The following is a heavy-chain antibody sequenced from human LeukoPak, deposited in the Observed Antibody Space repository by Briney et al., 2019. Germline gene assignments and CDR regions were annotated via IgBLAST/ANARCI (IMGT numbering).Heavy chain of an antibody. CDR2: IYYSGST. J-gene: IGHJ4*02. CDR3: ARDFSSVPGLLGY. CDR1: GGSISSYY. V-gene: IGHV4-59*01. D-gene: IGHD3-10*01. Sequence: SETLSLTCTVSGGSISSYYWSWIRQLPGKGLERIGYIYYSGSTNYNPSLKSRVTISVDTSKNQFSLKLSSVTAADTAVYYCARDFSSVPGLLGYWGQGTLVTVSS.